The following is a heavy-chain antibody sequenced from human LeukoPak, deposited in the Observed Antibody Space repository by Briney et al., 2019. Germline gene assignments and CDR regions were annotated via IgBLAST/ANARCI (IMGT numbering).Heavy chain of an antibody. D-gene: IGHD2-15*01. CDR1: GGSSSGYY. Sequence: SETLSLTCAVYGGSSSGYYWSWIRQPPGKGLEWIGGINHSGSTNYNPSLKSRVTISVDTSKNQFSLKLSSVTAADTAVYYCARRYCSGGSCYPIHYYYYYYMDVWGKGTTVTVSS. CDR3: ARRYCSGGSCYPIHYYYYYYMDV. V-gene: IGHV4-34*01. J-gene: IGHJ6*03. CDR2: INHSGST.